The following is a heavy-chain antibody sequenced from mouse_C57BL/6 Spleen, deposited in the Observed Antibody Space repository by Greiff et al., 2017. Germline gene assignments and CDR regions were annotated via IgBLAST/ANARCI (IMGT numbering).Heavy chain of an antibody. V-gene: IGHV1-50*01. D-gene: IGHD3-3*01. J-gene: IGHJ2*01. CDR2: IDPSDSYT. Sequence: QVQLQQPGAELVKPGASVKLSCKASGYTFTSYWMQWVKQRPGQGLEWIGEIDPSDSYTNYNQKFKGKATLTVDTSSSTAYMQLSSLASEDSAVYYCARNPQTGQDDYWGKGTTLTVSS. CDR3: ARNPQTGQDDY. CDR1: GYTFTSYW.